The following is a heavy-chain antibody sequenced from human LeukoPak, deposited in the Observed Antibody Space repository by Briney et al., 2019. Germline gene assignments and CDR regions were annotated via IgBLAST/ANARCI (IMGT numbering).Heavy chain of an antibody. CDR2: IFHSGST. CDR1: GDSITNSNFY. CDR3: AGRGIVTGYFDF. Sequence: ETLSLTCTVSGDSITNSNFYWGWLRQSPGTGLEWIGSIFHSGSTNYNPSLKSRVTISVDTSKNQFYLRVRSVTAAETALYYCAGRGIVTGYFDFWGRGTLVTVSS. V-gene: IGHV4-39*01. J-gene: IGHJ4*02. D-gene: IGHD3-9*01.